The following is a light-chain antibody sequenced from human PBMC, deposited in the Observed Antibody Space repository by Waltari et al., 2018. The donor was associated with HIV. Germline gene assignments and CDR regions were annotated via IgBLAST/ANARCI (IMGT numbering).Light chain of an antibody. CDR1: KSNIGNNF. CDR3: VSWDDNLGHWI. V-gene: IGLV1-47*01. Sequence: QPKMTQAPSASKTPGQRITMSCSGTKSNIGNNFIYWYQQIAGAAPRLVMARNDQRPAGVPARFPGPKSGTSAFLAITGLRLDDEATYFCVSWDDNLGHWIFGGGTKLTVL. CDR2: RND. J-gene: IGLJ2*01.